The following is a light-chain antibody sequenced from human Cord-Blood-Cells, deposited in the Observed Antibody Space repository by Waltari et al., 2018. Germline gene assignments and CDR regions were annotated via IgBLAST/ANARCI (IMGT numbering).Light chain of an antibody. CDR1: SLRSYY. CDR3: NSRDSSGNHLGV. Sequence: QDPAVSVALGQTVRITCQGDSLRSYYASWYQQKPGQAPVLVIYGKNNRPSGIPDRFSGSSSGNTASLTITGAQAEDEADYYCNSRDSSGNHLGVFGGGTKLTVL. CDR2: GKN. J-gene: IGLJ3*02. V-gene: IGLV3-19*01.